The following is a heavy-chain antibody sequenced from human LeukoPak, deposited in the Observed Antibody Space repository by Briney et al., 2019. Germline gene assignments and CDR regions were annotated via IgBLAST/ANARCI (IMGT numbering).Heavy chain of an antibody. CDR2: INPNSGGT. CDR1: GYTFTGYY. Sequence: EASVKVSCKASGYTFTGYYMHWVRQAPGQGLEWMGWINPNSGGTNYAQKFQGRVTMTRDTSISTAYMELSRLRSDDTAVYHCARVACGGDCRGHYYYYYMDVWGKGSTVTISS. V-gene: IGHV1-2*02. J-gene: IGHJ6*03. D-gene: IGHD2-21*02. CDR3: ARVACGGDCRGHYYYYYMDV.